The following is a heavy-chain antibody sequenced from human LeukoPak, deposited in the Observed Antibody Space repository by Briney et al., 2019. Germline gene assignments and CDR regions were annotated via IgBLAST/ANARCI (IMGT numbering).Heavy chain of an antibody. CDR1: GFTFSSYA. Sequence: GGSLRLSCAASGFTFSSYAMSWVRQAPGKGLEWVSAIGGSGGSTYYADSVKGRFTISRDNSKNTLYLQMNSLRAEDTAVYYCAKRSLSSGWYGTFDYWGQGTLVTVSS. V-gene: IGHV3-23*01. D-gene: IGHD6-19*01. J-gene: IGHJ4*02. CDR2: IGGSGGST. CDR3: AKRSLSSGWYGTFDY.